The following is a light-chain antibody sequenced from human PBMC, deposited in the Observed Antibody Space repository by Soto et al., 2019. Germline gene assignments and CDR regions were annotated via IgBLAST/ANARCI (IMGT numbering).Light chain of an antibody. Sequence: ETVMTQSPGTLSVSLGERATLSCRASQSVSIHLAWYQQKPGQAPRLLIYDTSTRATGIPARFSGSGSGTEFTLTISSLQSEDVAVYYCQQFHRWPVTFGGGAKVEI. J-gene: IGKJ4*01. CDR1: QSVSIH. CDR3: QQFHRWPVT. CDR2: DTS. V-gene: IGKV3-15*01.